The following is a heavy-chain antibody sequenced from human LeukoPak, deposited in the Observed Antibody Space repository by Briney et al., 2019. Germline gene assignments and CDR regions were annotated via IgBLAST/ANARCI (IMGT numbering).Heavy chain of an antibody. Sequence: GASVKVSCKISGYILSESSLHWVRQTPTRRLEWMGGFDPEDGEKIYAQKFQGRVSMTEDTSTDTAYMELSSLRSEDTAVYYCARSRITIFGVVIYYYYMDVWGKGTTVTVSS. CDR1: GYILSESS. J-gene: IGHJ6*03. CDR3: ARSRITIFGVVIYYYYMDV. CDR2: FDPEDGEK. V-gene: IGHV1-24*01. D-gene: IGHD3-3*01.